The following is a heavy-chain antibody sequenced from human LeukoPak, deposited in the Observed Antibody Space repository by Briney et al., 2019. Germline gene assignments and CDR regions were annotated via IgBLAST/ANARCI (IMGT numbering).Heavy chain of an antibody. Sequence: SSETLSLTCTVSGGSISSSSYYWGWIRRPPGKGLEWIGSIYYSGSTYYNPSLKSRVTISVDTSKNQFSLKLSSVTAADTAVYYCARRGDGYNLNYFSWGQGTLVTVSS. D-gene: IGHD5-24*01. CDR3: ARRGDGYNLNYFS. J-gene: IGHJ4*02. CDR1: GGSISSSSYY. CDR2: IYYSGST. V-gene: IGHV4-39*01.